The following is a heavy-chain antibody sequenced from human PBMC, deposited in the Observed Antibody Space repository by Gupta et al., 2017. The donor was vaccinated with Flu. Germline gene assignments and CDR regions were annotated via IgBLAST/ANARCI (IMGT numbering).Heavy chain of an antibody. CDR2: LNPDSGQT. CDR3: ASPVVIRDAFDI. Sequence: QVQVVQSGAEVKKPGASVKVSCKPSGYTFTGAFIHWVRQAPGQGLEWVGRLNPDSGQTIYAQQFQGRVTMTRDTSISTAYMELSGLTSDDTAVYYCASPVVIRDAFDIWGQGSKVTVSS. J-gene: IGHJ3*02. D-gene: IGHD3-16*02. V-gene: IGHV1-2*06. CDR1: GYTFTGAF.